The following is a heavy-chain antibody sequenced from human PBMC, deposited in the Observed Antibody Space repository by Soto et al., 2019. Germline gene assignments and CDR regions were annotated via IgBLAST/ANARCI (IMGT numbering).Heavy chain of an antibody. V-gene: IGHV1-2*04. CDR2: INPNSGGT. D-gene: IGHD6-13*01. CDR3: ARSVAAAAYYYYGMDV. J-gene: IGHJ6*02. CDR1: GYTFTGYY. Sequence: ASVKVSGKASGYTFTGYYMHWVRQAPGQGLEWMGWINPNSGGTNYAQKFQGWVTMTRDTSVSTAYMELSRLRSDDTAVYYCARSVAAAAYYYYGMDVWGQGTTVTVSS.